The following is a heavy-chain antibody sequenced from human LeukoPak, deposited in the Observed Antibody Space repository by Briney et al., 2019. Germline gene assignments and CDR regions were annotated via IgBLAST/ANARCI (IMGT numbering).Heavy chain of an antibody. Sequence: GASVKVSCKASGYTFTGYYVHWVRQAPGQGLEWMGWINPNSGGTNYAQKFQGRVTMTRDTSISTAYMELSRLRSDDTAVYYCARGDPNCSSTSCYSSNAFDIWGQGTMVTVSS. V-gene: IGHV1-2*02. CDR2: INPNSGGT. CDR1: GYTFTGYY. D-gene: IGHD2-2*02. CDR3: ARGDPNCSSTSCYSSNAFDI. J-gene: IGHJ3*02.